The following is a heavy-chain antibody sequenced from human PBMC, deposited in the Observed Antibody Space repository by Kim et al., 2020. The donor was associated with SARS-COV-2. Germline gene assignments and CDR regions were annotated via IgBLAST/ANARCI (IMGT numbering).Heavy chain of an antibody. V-gene: IGHV1-3*01. CDR1: GYTVTNYG. Sequence: ASVKVSCKASGYTVTNYGLHWVRQAPGQRLEWMGRINADSGNTKYAQKFQGRVTITRDTSASTVYMELSSLTSEDAAVYYCARPMTTAYYTMHYWGQGNL. CDR3: ARPMTTAYYTMHY. J-gene: IGHJ4*02. CDR2: INADSGNT. D-gene: IGHD3-9*01.